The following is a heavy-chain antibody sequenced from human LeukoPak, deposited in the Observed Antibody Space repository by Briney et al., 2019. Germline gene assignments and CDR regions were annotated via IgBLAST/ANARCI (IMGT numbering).Heavy chain of an antibody. V-gene: IGHV3-7*05. CDR2: IKQDGSEK. D-gene: IGHD3-16*01. Sequence: GGSLRLSCAASGFTFSSYGMSWVRQAPGKGLEWVANIKQDGSEKNYVDSVKGRFTISRDNAKNSLDLQMNSLRAEDTAVYYCTRGAYYYGYWGQGTLVTVSS. CDR1: GFTFSSYG. CDR3: TRGAYYYGY. J-gene: IGHJ4*02.